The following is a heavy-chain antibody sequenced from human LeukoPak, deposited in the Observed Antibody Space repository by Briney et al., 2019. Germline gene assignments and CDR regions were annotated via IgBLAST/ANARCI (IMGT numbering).Heavy chain of an antibody. D-gene: IGHD6-19*01. J-gene: IGHJ4*02. CDR3: AKDARRSSGWWFFDH. Sequence: GGSLRLSCAASGFTFRNYEMNWVRQAPGKGLEWVSYISSSGSTIWYADSVKGRFTISRDNAKNSLYLQMNSLRAGDSAVYYCAKDARRSSGWWFFDHWGQGTLVTVSS. CDR2: ISSSGSTI. V-gene: IGHV3-48*03. CDR1: GFTFRNYE.